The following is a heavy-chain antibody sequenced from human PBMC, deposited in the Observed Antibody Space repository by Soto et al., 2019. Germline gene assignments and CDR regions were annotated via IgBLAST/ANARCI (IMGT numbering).Heavy chain of an antibody. CDR3: ARRTSYGSGSYMYYYYGLDV. J-gene: IGHJ6*02. V-gene: IGHV3-23*01. CDR1: GFTFSGYA. Sequence: GGSLRLSCAASGFTFSGYAMTWVRQAPGKGLEWVSGISGSGANIYYADSVKGRFTISRDNSKNTLYLQMNSLRAEDTAVYFCARRTSYGSGSYMYYYYGLDVWGQGTTVTVSS. D-gene: IGHD3-10*01. CDR2: ISGSGANI.